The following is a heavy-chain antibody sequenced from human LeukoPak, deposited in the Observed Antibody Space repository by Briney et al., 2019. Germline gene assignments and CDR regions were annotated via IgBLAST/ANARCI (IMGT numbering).Heavy chain of an antibody. CDR2: INEDASIV. J-gene: IGHJ4*02. CDR1: GFTFSGYW. Sequence: GGSLRLSCAASGFTFSGYWMHWVRQAPGKGLEGVSRINEDASIVTYADSVKGRFIISRDNTRNSLYLQMNSLRAEDTAVYYCVRDLILVWTPGDDFDFWGQGTLVTVSS. V-gene: IGHV3-74*01. CDR3: VRDLILVWTPGDDFDF. D-gene: IGHD3-16*01.